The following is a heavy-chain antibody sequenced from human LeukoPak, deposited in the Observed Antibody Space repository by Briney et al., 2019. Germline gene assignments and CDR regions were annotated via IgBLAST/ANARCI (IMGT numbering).Heavy chain of an antibody. CDR3: ARDTGTGIDY. D-gene: IGHD1-1*01. CDR1: GFTFSSYS. CDR2: ISSSSSYI. Sequence: GGSLRLSCAASGFTFSSYSMNWVRQAPGKGLEWVSSISSSSSYIYYADSVKGRFAISRDNAKNSLYLQMNSLRAEDTAVYYCARDTGTGIDYWGQGTLVTVSS. J-gene: IGHJ4*02. V-gene: IGHV3-21*01.